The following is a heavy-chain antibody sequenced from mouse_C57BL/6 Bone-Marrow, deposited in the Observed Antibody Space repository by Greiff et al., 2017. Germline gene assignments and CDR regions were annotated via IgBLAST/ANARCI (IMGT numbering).Heavy chain of an antibody. CDR1: GFNIKDDY. Sequence: VQLQQSGAELVRPGASVKLSCTASGFNIKDDYMHWVKQRPEQGLEWIGWIDPENGDTAYASKFQGKDTIPADTSSNTAYLQLRSLTSEDTSVYYCTTYDYGYAMDYWGQGTSVTVSS. J-gene: IGHJ4*01. V-gene: IGHV14-4*01. D-gene: IGHD1-1*01. CDR2: IDPENGDT. CDR3: TTYDYGYAMDY.